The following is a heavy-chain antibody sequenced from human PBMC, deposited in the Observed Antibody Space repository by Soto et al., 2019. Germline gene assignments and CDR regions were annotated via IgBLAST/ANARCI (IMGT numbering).Heavy chain of an antibody. CDR3: ARGGHVVVVTAALDY. D-gene: IGHD2-21*02. J-gene: IGHJ4*02. CDR2: VNPSGGHT. V-gene: IGHV1-46*01. CDR1: GDTFTDYY. Sequence: QVQLMQSGAEVKKPGASVKVSCKASGDTFTDYYLHWVRQAPGQGLEWMGTVNPSGGHTTYAQHFLGRVTMTRDTSTSTLYMELTSLRSEATAVYYCARGGHVVVVTAALDYWGQGTLVTVSS.